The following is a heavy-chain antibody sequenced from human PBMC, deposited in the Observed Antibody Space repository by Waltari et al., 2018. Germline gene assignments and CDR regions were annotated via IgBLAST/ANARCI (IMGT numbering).Heavy chain of an antibody. CDR3: ARARYSYGTVNWFDP. J-gene: IGHJ5*02. D-gene: IGHD5-18*01. Sequence: VQLVQSGAEVKKPGSSVKVSCKASGGTFSSYAISCVRQAPGQGLEWMGGIIPIFGTANYEQKFQGRVTIIADESTSTAYMELSSLRSEDTAVYYCARARYSYGTVNWFDPWGQGTLVTVSS. CDR2: IIPIFGTA. V-gene: IGHV1-69*12. CDR1: GGTFSSYA.